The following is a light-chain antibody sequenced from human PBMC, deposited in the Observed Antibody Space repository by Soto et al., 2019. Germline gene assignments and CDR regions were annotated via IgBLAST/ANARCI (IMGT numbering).Light chain of an antibody. J-gene: IGLJ2*01. CDR3: SSYTSTNTLV. Sequence: QSALTQPASVSGSPGQSITISCTGTSSDVGDYHYVSWYQQHPGKAPKLIIYGVSNRPSGISNRFSGSKSGNTASLTISGLQAEDEADYYSSSYTSTNTLVFGGGTKLTVL. V-gene: IGLV2-14*01. CDR2: GVS. CDR1: SSDVGDYHY.